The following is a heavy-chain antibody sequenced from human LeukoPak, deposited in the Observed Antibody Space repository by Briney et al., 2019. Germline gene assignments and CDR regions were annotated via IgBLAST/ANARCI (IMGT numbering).Heavy chain of an antibody. J-gene: IGHJ5*02. Sequence: PGGSLRLSCAASGFTFSSYSMNWVRQAPGKGLEWVSYISSSSSTIYYADSVKGRFTISRDNAKNSLYLQMNSLRAEDTAVYYCARESLLWFGEYPNWFDPWGQGTLLTVSS. V-gene: IGHV3-48*01. CDR2: ISSSSSTI. CDR1: GFTFSSYS. D-gene: IGHD3-10*01. CDR3: ARESLLWFGEYPNWFDP.